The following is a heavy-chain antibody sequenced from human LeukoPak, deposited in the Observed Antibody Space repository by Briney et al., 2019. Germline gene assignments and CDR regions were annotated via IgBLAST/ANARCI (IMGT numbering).Heavy chain of an antibody. D-gene: IGHD3-10*01. Sequence: SETLSLTCNVSGGSISTSSYYWGWIRQPPGKGPEWIGSVYYSGNTYYSPSLKSRVTISVDTSKNQFSLKLSAVTAADTAVYYCARGSYYYGSGSYHDYWGQGTLVTVSS. V-gene: IGHV4-39*01. CDR3: ARGSYYYGSGSYHDY. CDR1: GGSISTSSYY. J-gene: IGHJ4*02. CDR2: VYYSGNT.